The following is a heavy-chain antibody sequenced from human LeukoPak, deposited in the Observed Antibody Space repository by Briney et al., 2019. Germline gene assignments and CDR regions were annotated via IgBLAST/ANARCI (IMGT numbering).Heavy chain of an antibody. CDR1: GYTFTSYG. D-gene: IGHD6-13*01. Sequence: ASVKVSCKASGYTFTSYGISWVRQAPGQGLEWMGWISAYNGNTNSAQKLQGRVTMTTDTSTSTAYMELRSLRSDDTAVYYCARDSPAWLAAAPFDYWGQGTLVTVSS. CDR3: ARDSPAWLAAAPFDY. J-gene: IGHJ4*02. V-gene: IGHV1-18*01. CDR2: ISAYNGNT.